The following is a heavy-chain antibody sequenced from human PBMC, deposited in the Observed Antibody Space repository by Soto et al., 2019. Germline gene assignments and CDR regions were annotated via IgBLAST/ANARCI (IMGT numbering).Heavy chain of an antibody. CDR3: ARVVPGAEAWFGP. V-gene: IGHV1-18*01. Sequence: ASVKVSCKTSGYTFSNYGITWVRQAPGQPLEWLGWISLYSDGTNYAQKFQGRVSMTTDTSTTTAYLELRSLRSDDTAVYYCARVVPGAEAWFGPWGQGALVTVSS. J-gene: IGHJ5*02. CDR2: ISLYSDGT. CDR1: GYTFSNYG. D-gene: IGHD2-2*01.